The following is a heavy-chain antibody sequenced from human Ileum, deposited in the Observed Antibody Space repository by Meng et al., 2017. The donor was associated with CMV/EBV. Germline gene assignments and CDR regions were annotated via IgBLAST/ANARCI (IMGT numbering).Heavy chain of an antibody. Sequence: GESLKISCAASGFTFDDYGMSWVRQAPGKGLEWVSSITSSSSYIYYADSVKGRFTISRDNAKNSLYLQMNSLRAEDTALYYCASSRAMFGNYGMDVWGQGTTVTVSS. CDR2: ITSSSSYI. CDR3: ASSRAMFGNYGMDV. CDR1: GFTFDDYG. V-gene: IGHV3-21*01. D-gene: IGHD3-3*02. J-gene: IGHJ6*02.